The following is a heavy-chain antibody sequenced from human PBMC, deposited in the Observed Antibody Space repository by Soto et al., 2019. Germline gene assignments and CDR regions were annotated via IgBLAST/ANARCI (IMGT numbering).Heavy chain of an antibody. CDR1: GYAFTTYS. D-gene: IGHD6-6*01. CDR3: ARGRDGDY. CDR2: ISAHNGNT. Sequence: QVHLVQSGAEVKKPGASVKVSCKGSGYAFTTYSITWVRQAPGQGLEWMRWISAHNGNTNYAQKLQGRVTVTRDTSASPAYMGLRSLRSDGTAVYDCARGRDGDYWGQGDVVTVSS. V-gene: IGHV1-18*01. J-gene: IGHJ4*02.